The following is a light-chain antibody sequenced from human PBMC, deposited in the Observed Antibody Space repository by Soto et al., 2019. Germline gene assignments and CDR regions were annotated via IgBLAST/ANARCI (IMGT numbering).Light chain of an antibody. CDR1: QGIGDT. CDR3: QPYNNCPQIT. V-gene: IGKV3-15*01. CDR2: DTS. Sequence: EVVMRQSPATLSVSPGEGATLSCRASQGIGDTLAWYQHKPGHTPRLLMYDTSTRATGVPTRFSGRKPGAAFRLTIHKLQAEDFAVYYCQPYNNCPQITFGQGTRLEIK. J-gene: IGKJ5*01.